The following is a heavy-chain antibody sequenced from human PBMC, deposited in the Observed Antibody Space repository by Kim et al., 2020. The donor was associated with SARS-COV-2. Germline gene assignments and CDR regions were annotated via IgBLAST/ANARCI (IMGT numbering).Heavy chain of an antibody. Sequence: SETLSLTCAVYGGSFSGYYWSWIRQPPGKGLEWIGEINHSGSTNYNPSLKSRVTISVDTSKNQFSLKLSSVTAADTAVYYCARGTRQWLPPTYYYYMDV. D-gene: IGHD5-12*01. J-gene: IGHJ6*03. CDR2: INHSGST. CDR3: ARGTRQWLPPTYYYYMDV. CDR1: GGSFSGYY. V-gene: IGHV4-34*01.